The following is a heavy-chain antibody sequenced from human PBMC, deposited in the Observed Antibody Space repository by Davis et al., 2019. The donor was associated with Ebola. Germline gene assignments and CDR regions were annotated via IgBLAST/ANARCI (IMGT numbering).Heavy chain of an antibody. CDR3: ARGRTMVRGDNWFDP. CDR1: GGTFSSYA. Sequence: SVKVSCKASGGTFSSYAISWVRQAPGQGLEWMGGIILIFGTANYAQKFQGRVTITADKSTSTAYMELSSLRSEDTAVYYCARGRTMVRGDNWFDPWGQGTLVTVSS. J-gene: IGHJ5*02. D-gene: IGHD3-10*01. V-gene: IGHV1-69*06. CDR2: IILIFGTA.